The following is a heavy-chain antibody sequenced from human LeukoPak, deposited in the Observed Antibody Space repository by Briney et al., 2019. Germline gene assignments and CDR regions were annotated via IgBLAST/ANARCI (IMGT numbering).Heavy chain of an antibody. CDR3: ARDYAEYTYYYDSSGQGFDY. CDR2: ISSSGNTI. V-gene: IGHV3-11*01. Sequence: GGSLRLSCAASGFTFSDYYMSWIRQAPGKGLEWVSYISSSGNTIYYADSVKGRFTISRDNAENSLYLQMNSLRAEDTAVYYCARDYAEYTYYYDSSGQGFDYWGQGTLVTVSS. D-gene: IGHD3-22*01. J-gene: IGHJ4*02. CDR1: GFTFSDYY.